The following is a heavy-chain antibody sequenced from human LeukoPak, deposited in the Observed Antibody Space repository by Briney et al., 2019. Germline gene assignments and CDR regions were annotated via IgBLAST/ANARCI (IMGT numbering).Heavy chain of an antibody. V-gene: IGHV3-23*01. CDR1: GFTFSTYA. Sequence: PGGSLRLSCAASGFTFSTYAMSWVRQAPGKGLEWVSAISGSGATTYYADSVKGRFTISRDNSKNTLYLQMNSLRAEDTAVYYCTTDLSWYFDYWGQGTLVTVSS. J-gene: IGHJ4*02. CDR2: ISGSGATT. D-gene: IGHD6-13*01. CDR3: TTDLSWYFDY.